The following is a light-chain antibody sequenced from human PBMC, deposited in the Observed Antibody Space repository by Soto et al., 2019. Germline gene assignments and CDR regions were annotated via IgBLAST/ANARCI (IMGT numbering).Light chain of an antibody. CDR3: SSYTPTNTHKIV. CDR1: SSDVGGYNY. Sequence: QSALTQPASVSGSPGQSITISCTGTSSDVGGYNYVSWYQHHPGKAPKLIIYDVSNRPSGVSNRFSGSKSGNTASLTISGLRPEDEAVYYCSSYTPTNTHKIVFGTGTKVTVL. CDR2: DVS. V-gene: IGLV2-14*03. J-gene: IGLJ1*01.